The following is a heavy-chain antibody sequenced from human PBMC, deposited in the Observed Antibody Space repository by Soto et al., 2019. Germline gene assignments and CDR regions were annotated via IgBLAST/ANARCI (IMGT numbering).Heavy chain of an antibody. J-gene: IGHJ2*01. CDR1: GGSISSGGYY. CDR3: ARVRYDGDYGDSWYFDL. V-gene: IGHV4-31*03. CDR2: IYYSGST. D-gene: IGHD4-17*01. Sequence: SETLSLTCTVSGGSISSGGYYWSWIRQHPGKGLEWIGYIYYSGSTYYNPSLKSRVTISVDTSKNQFSLKLSSVTAADTAVYYCARVRYDGDYGDSWYFDLWGRGTLVTVSS.